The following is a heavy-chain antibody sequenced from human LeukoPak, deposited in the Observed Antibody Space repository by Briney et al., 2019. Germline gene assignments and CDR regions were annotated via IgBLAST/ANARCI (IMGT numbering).Heavy chain of an antibody. D-gene: IGHD2-2*01. V-gene: IGHV3-23*01. CDR3: AKTDIVVRPAPYYFDY. CDR1: GFTFSSYP. CDR2: ISGSGGST. Sequence: PGGSLRLSCAASGFTFSSYPMSWVRQAPGKGLDWVSVISGSGGSTYYADSVKGRFTISRDNSKNTLYLQMNSLRAEDTAVYYCAKTDIVVRPAPYYFDYWGQGTLVTVSS. J-gene: IGHJ4*02.